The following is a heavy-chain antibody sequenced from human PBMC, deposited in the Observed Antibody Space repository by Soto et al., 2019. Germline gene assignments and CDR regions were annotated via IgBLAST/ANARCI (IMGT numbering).Heavy chain of an antibody. CDR3: AKTYSGLRCFSR. CDR1: CGSISSSSDY. Sequence: TETLSITFTVSCGSISSSSDYWVLIGHAPWKWLDWIGGIYYSLSTYYNPSLKSRVTISVDTSKNQLSLKLSSVTAADTAVYYCAKTYSGLRCFSRWGQGTLVTVSS. CDR2: IYYSLST. D-gene: IGHD3-3*01. V-gene: IGHV4-39*01. J-gene: IGHJ4*02.